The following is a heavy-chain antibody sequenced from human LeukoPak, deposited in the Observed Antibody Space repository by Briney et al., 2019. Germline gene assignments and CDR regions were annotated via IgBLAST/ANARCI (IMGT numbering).Heavy chain of an antibody. CDR2: IYYSGST. D-gene: IGHD5-12*01. V-gene: IGHV4-30-4*08. CDR3: ARRGWLAQFDY. CDR1: GGSISSGDYY. Sequence: SETLSLTCTVSGGSISSGDYYWSWIRQPPGKGLEWIGYIYYSGSTYYNPSLKSRVTISVDTSKNQFSLKLSSVTAADTAVYYCARRGWLAQFDYWGQGTLVTVSS. J-gene: IGHJ4*02.